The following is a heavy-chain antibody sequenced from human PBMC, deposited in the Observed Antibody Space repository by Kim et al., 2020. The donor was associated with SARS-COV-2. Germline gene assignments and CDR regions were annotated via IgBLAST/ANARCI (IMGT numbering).Heavy chain of an antibody. Sequence: SVKVSCKASGGTFSSYAISWVRQAPGQGLEWMGGIIPIFGTANYAQKFQGRVTITADESTSTAYMELSSLRSEDTAVYYCARGGTLWFGELSYYYGMDVWGQGTTVTVSS. D-gene: IGHD3-10*01. CDR3: ARGGTLWFGELSYYYGMDV. CDR2: IIPIFGTA. CDR1: GGTFSSYA. J-gene: IGHJ6*02. V-gene: IGHV1-69*13.